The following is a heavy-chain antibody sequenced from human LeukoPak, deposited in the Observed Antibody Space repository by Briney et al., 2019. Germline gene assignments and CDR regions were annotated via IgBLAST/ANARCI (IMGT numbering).Heavy chain of an antibody. V-gene: IGHV4-4*07. CDR2: IYTSGST. CDR1: GGSISSYY. CDR3: AREVNHLLGRLLDY. Sequence: PSETLSLTCTVSGGSISSYYWSWIRQPAGKGLEWIGRIYTSGSTNYNPSLKSRVTMSVNTSKNQFSLKLSSVTAADTAVYYCAREVNHLLGRLLDYWGQGTLVTVSS. J-gene: IGHJ4*02. D-gene: IGHD2-2*01.